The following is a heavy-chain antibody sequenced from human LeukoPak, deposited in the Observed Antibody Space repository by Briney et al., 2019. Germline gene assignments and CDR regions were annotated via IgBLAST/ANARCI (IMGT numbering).Heavy chain of an antibody. CDR1: GYTFTSYY. V-gene: IGHV1-46*01. Sequence: ASVKVSCKASGYTFTSYYMHWVRQAPGQGLEWMGIINPSGGSTSYAQKFQGRVTMTRDMSTSTVYMELSSLRSEDTAVYYCARGGQDIVVVVAWFESWFDPWGQGTLVAVSS. CDR3: ARGGQDIVVVVAWFESWFDP. CDR2: INPSGGST. D-gene: IGHD2-15*01. J-gene: IGHJ5*02.